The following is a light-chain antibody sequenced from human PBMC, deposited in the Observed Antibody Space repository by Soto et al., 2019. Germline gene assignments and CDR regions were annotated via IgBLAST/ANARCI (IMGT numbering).Light chain of an antibody. Sequence: EIVLPQSPGTLSLSPGERATLSCRASQSVYSNYLAWYQQKPGQAPRLLIYGASSRATGIPARCSGSGSGTAFPVTISRLEPEDVAVDDGQQYGSSPRTCGQGQKGESK. CDR1: QSVYSNY. V-gene: IGKV3-20*01. CDR2: GAS. CDR3: QQYGSSPRT. J-gene: IGKJ1*01.